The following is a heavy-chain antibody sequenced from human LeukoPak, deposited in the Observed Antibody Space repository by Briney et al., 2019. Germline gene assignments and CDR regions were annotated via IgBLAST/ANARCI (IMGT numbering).Heavy chain of an antibody. J-gene: IGHJ4*02. CDR1: GGSISSGSYY. CDR2: IYTSGST. V-gene: IGHV4-61*02. Sequence: PSETLSLTCTVYGGSISSGSYYWSWIRQPAGKGLEWIGRIYTSGSTYYNPSLKSRVTISVDTSKNQFSLKLSSVTAADTAVYYCASTHYGSGREVDYWGQGTLVTVSS. D-gene: IGHD3-10*01. CDR3: ASTHYGSGREVDY.